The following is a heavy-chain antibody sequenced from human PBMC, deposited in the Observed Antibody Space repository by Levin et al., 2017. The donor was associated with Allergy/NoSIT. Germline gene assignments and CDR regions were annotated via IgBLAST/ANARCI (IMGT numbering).Heavy chain of an antibody. CDR1: GFTFDDYA. V-gene: IGHV3-9*01. Sequence: PGGSLRLSCAASGFTFDDYAMHWVRQAPGKGLEWVSGISWNSGSIGYADSVKGRFTISRDNAKNSLYLQMNSLRAEDTALYYCAKDEVLKGLAVAGTRWVYWGQGTLVTVSS. CDR2: ISWNSGSI. J-gene: IGHJ4*02. CDR3: AKDEVLKGLAVAGTRWVY. D-gene: IGHD6-19*01.